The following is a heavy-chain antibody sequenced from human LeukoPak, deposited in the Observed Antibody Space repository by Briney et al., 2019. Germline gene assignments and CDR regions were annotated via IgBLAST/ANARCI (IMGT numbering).Heavy chain of an antibody. CDR2: SRNKANSYTT. Sequence: GGSLRLSCAASGFTFSDHYMDWVRQAPGKGLEWVGRSRNKANSYTTEYAASVKGRLTISRDVSKNSLHLQMNSLKTEDTAVYYCTRTGVVGTTHFDYWGQGTLVTVSS. CDR3: TRTGVVGTTHFDY. J-gene: IGHJ4*02. V-gene: IGHV3-72*01. D-gene: IGHD1-26*01. CDR1: GFTFSDHY.